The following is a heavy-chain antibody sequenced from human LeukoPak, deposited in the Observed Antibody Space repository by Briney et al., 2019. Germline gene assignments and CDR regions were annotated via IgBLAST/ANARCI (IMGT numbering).Heavy chain of an antibody. CDR2: MNPNSGNT. CDR1: GYTFTSYD. D-gene: IGHD2-15*01. J-gene: IGHJ4*02. V-gene: IGHV1-8*01. Sequence: GASVKVSCKASGYTFTSYDINWVRQATGQGLEWMGWMNPNSGNTGYAQKFQGRVTMTSDTSITTAYMELGSLRSDDTAVYYCAREYGFLPRYCSGDNCYSDVGDFWGQGTLVAVSS. CDR3: AREYGFLPRYCSGDNCYSDVGDF.